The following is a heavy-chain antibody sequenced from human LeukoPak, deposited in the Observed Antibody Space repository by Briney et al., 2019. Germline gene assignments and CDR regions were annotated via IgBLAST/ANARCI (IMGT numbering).Heavy chain of an antibody. V-gene: IGHV4-61*02. J-gene: IGHJ4*02. Sequence: SQTLSLTCTVSGGSISSGSYYWSWIRQPAGKGLEWIGRIYTSGSTNYNPSLKSRVTISVDTSKNQFSLKLSSVTAADTAVYYCARANYYYDSSGYYPYYFEYWGQGTLVTVSS. CDR2: IYTSGST. D-gene: IGHD3-22*01. CDR1: GGSISSGSYY. CDR3: ARANYYYDSSGYYPYYFEY.